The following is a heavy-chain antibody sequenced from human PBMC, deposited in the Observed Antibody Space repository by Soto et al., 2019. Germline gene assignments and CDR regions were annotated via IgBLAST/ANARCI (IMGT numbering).Heavy chain of an antibody. CDR1: GGSLSGYY. J-gene: IGHJ6*02. V-gene: IGHV4-34*01. Sequence: SETLSLTCAVYGGSLSGYYWSWIRQPPGKGLEWIGEINHSGSTNYNPSLKSRVTISVDTSKNQFSLKLSSVTAADTAVYYCARRRGTKGCSGGSCYPPHYGMDVWGQGTTVTVSS. CDR3: ARRRGTKGCSGGSCYPPHYGMDV. CDR2: INHSGST. D-gene: IGHD2-15*01.